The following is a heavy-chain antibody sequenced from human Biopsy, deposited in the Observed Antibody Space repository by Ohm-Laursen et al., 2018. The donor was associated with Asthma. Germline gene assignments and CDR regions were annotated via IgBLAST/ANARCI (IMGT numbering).Heavy chain of an antibody. Sequence: SLRLSCSASGFTFSTYGMHWVRQAPGKGLEWVAVISYDGNHKFYEDSVKGRFTISRDNSKNTLYLQVNSLRTEDTAVYYCAKRRGYSGHDNDYWGQGTLVIVSS. CDR1: GFTFSTYG. D-gene: IGHD5-12*01. CDR3: AKRRGYSGHDNDY. V-gene: IGHV3-30*18. J-gene: IGHJ4*02. CDR2: ISYDGNHK.